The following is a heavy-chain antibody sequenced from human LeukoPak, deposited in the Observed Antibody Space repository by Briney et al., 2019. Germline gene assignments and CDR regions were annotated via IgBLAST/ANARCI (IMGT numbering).Heavy chain of an antibody. CDR3: AREGRDSSGYYSDY. CDR2: IYTNTGNP. Sequence: ASVKVSCKASGYTFTSYYMHWVRQAPGQGLEWMGWIYTNTGNPTYAQGFTGRFVFSSDTSVSTAYLQISSLKADDTAVYYCAREGRDSSGYYSDYWGQGTLVTVSS. J-gene: IGHJ4*02. D-gene: IGHD3-22*01. V-gene: IGHV7-4-1*02. CDR1: GYTFTSYY.